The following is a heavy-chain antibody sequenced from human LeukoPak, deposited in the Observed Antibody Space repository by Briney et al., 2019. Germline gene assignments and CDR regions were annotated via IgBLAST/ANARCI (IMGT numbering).Heavy chain of an antibody. CDR2: IWYDGSNK. J-gene: IGHJ6*03. Sequence: GGSLRLSCAASGFTFSSYGMHWVRQAPGKGLEWVAVIWYDGSNKYYADSVKGRFTISRDNSKNTLYLQMNSLRAEDTAVYYCAKDIVLMVYAIFYYYMDVWGKGTTVTVSS. CDR1: GFTFSSYG. CDR3: AKDIVLMVYAIFYYYMDV. D-gene: IGHD2-8*01. V-gene: IGHV3-33*06.